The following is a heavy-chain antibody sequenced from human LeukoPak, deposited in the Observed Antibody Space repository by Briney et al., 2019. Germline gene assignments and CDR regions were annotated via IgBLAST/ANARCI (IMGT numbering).Heavy chain of an antibody. CDR3: AREYNVRPIFDY. CDR2: ISGSGGST. Sequence: PGGSLRLSCAASGLTFSSYAVSWVRQAPGKGLEWVSAISGSGGSTYYADSVKGRFTISRDNSKNTLYLQMKSLRAEDTAVYYCAREYNVRPIFDYWGQGTLVTVSS. J-gene: IGHJ4*02. CDR1: GLTFSSYA. D-gene: IGHD1-14*01. V-gene: IGHV3-23*01.